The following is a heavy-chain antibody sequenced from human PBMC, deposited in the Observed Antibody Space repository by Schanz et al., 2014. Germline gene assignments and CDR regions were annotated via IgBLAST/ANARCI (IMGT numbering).Heavy chain of an antibody. CDR3: SRGIVGGLDC. Sequence: EVQLVESGGGLVQPGGSLRLSCAASGFTFSNYDTHWVRQAIGKGLEWVSVISRNEVFSIDSVRGRFTIFRDNPKKSAYLQMNSLRADDTAVYYCSRGIVGGLDCWGQGTLVTVSS. D-gene: IGHD3-16*01. CDR2: ISRNEV. V-gene: IGHV3-21*01. CDR1: GFTFSNYD. J-gene: IGHJ4*02.